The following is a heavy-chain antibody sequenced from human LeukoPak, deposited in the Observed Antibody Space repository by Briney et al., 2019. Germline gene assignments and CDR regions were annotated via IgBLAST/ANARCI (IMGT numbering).Heavy chain of an antibody. CDR1: GYTFTGYY. CDR2: INPNSGGT. V-gene: IGHV1-2*02. J-gene: IGHJ4*02. CDR3: VQARRKVDY. Sequence: GASVKVSCKASGYTFTGYYMHWVRQAPGQGLEWMGWINPNSGGTNYAQKSQGGVTMTRDTSISTAYMELSRLRSDDTTVYYCVQARRKVDYWGQGTLVTVSS. D-gene: IGHD6-6*01.